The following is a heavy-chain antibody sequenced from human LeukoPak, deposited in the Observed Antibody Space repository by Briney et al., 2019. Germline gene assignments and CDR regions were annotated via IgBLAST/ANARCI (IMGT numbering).Heavy chain of an antibody. CDR1: VGSISSYY. CDR2: IYYSGRA. CDR3: ARVHYDFWSGYFAWFDP. Sequence: SETLSLTSTVPVGSISSYYGSWIRQPPGKGLEWIGYIYYSGRANYNPSLKSRVTISVGTSKNQFSLKLSSVTAADTAVYYCARVHYDFWSGYFAWFDPWGQGTLVTVSS. J-gene: IGHJ5*02. D-gene: IGHD3-3*01. V-gene: IGHV4-59*01.